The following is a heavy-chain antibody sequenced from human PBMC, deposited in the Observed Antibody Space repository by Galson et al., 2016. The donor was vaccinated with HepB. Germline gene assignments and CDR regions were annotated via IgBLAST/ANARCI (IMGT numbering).Heavy chain of an antibody. V-gene: IGHV4-39*01. CDR2: IYYSGDT. D-gene: IGHD2-8*01. CDR1: GGSVSNPYCF. CDR3: ARSSASRNGYFDY. J-gene: IGHJ4*01. Sequence: ETLSLTCTVSGGSVSNPYCFWGWVRQPPGKGLEWIGLIYYSGDTHYSPSLESRVTMSVDTSKNQFSLKLTPVTVADTSLYFCARSSASRNGYFDYWGRGALVTVSS.